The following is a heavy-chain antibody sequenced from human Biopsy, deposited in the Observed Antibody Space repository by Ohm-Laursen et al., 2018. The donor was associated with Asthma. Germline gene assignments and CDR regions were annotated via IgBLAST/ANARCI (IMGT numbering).Heavy chain of an antibody. CDR3: ARDGPELPTELDY. V-gene: IGHV3-21*01. CDR1: GFTFSHYN. D-gene: IGHD1-14*01. J-gene: IGHJ4*03. Sequence: LSLTCAASGFTFSHYNMNWVRQAPGKGLEWVSSITDTSRYIKYADSAKGRFTISRDNAKNSLYLQMNSLRAEDTAVYYCARDGPELPTELDYWGQGTTVTVSP. CDR2: ITDTSRYI.